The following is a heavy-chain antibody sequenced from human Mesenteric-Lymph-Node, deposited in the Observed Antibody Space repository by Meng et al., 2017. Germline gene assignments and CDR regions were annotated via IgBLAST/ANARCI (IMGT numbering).Heavy chain of an antibody. CDR2: IYPGDSDT. V-gene: IGHV5-51*01. CDR3: ARRYYDILTGFWYYFDL. J-gene: IGHJ4*02. CDR1: GYTFTKYW. D-gene: IGHD3-9*01. Sequence: GGSLRLSCKGSGYTFTKYWSGWARQMPGKGLEWMGIIYPGDSDTRYSPSFQGQVTISADESISTAYLQWSSLKASDTAMYYCARRYYDILTGFWYYFDLWGQGTLVTVSS.